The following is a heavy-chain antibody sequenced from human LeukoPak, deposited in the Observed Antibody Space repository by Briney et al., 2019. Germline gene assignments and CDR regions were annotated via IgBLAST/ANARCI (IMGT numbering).Heavy chain of an antibody. CDR3: AKDPPPIDD. CDR2: ISYGGSSK. CDR1: GFTFSRYG. Sequence: PGRSLRLSRAASGFTFSRYGMHWVRQPPCRELAWVAVISYGGSSKYYADSVKGRFPISRDNSKNTLYLQRNSLRAEDTAVYYCAKDPPPIDDWGQGTLVTVPS. J-gene: IGHJ4*02. V-gene: IGHV3-30*18.